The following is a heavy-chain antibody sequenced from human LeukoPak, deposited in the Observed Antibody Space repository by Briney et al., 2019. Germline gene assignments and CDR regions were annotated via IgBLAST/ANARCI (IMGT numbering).Heavy chain of an antibody. J-gene: IGHJ4*02. V-gene: IGHV3-23*01. Sequence: PGGSLRLSCAASGFSFSNYGMSWVRQAPGKGLEWVSNISSGGDNTYYADSVRGRFTISRDNSKNTLYLQLNSLRAEDTAVYYCAKSHRGHCSTTTCDDEGDYWGQGTLVTVSS. D-gene: IGHD2-2*01. CDR3: AKSHRGHCSTTTCDDEGDY. CDR2: ISSGGDNT. CDR1: GFSFSNYG.